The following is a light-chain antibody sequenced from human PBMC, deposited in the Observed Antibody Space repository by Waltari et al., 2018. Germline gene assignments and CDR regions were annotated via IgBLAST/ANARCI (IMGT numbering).Light chain of an antibody. J-gene: IGKJ5*01. CDR2: EAS. Sequence: EIVLTQSPATLSLSPGERGTLSCRASQSVNTNLAWSHQKPGQAPRPLIYEASPRATGIPARFSGSGSGTDFPLTISSLEREDFAFYYCQQRSTWPSITFGRGHDWRLN. CDR1: QSVNTN. V-gene: IGKV3-11*01. CDR3: QQRSTWPSIT.